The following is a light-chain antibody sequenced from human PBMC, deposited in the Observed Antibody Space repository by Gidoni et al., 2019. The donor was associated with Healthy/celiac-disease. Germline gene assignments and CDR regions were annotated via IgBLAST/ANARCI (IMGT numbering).Light chain of an antibody. V-gene: IGKV3-11*01. Sequence: EIVLTQSPATRSLSPGERATLSCRASQGVSCYLAWYQQKPGQAHRLLIYDASNRSTGIPARFLGSVSGTDFTLTISSLEPEDFAVYYCQQRSNWPCTFGGGTKVEIK. J-gene: IGKJ4*01. CDR1: QGVSCY. CDR3: QQRSNWPCT. CDR2: DAS.